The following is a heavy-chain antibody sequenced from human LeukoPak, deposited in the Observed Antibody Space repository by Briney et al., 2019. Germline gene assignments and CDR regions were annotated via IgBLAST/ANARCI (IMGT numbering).Heavy chain of an antibody. Sequence: PSETLSLTCTVSGGSISSSSYYWGWIRQPPGKGLEWIGSIYYSGSTYYNPSLNSRGTISVDTSKNQFSLKLISVTAADTAVYYCARLGQNGATILSFDYWGQGTLVTVSS. CDR1: GGSISSSSYY. CDR2: IYYSGST. CDR3: ARLGQNGATILSFDY. J-gene: IGHJ4*02. V-gene: IGHV4-39*01. D-gene: IGHD5-12*01.